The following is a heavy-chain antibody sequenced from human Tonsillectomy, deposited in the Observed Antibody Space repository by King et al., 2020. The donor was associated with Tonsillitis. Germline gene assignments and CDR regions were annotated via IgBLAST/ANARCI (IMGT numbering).Heavy chain of an antibody. D-gene: IGHD6-13*01. Sequence: QLQESGPGLVKPSETLSLTCTVSGGSISSGSYYWGWIRQSPGKGLEWIGSIYYSGSTYYNPSLKSRVTISADTSKNQFSLKLSSVTAADTAVYYCAPAPMLAAADYWGQGTLVTVSS. CDR2: IYYSGST. J-gene: IGHJ4*02. CDR1: GGSISSGSYY. CDR3: APAPMLAAADY. V-gene: IGHV4-39*01.